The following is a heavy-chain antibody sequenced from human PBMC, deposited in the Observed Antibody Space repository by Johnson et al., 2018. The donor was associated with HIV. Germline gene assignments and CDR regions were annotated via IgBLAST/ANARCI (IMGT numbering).Heavy chain of an antibody. Sequence: VQLVESGGGLVQPGGSLRLSCAASGFTVSRNYMNWVRQAPGKGLEWVSVIYSGGSTHYADSVTGRFTISRDNSKNTVYLQMNSLRAEDTAVYYCARGYIVTGYSGAFDMWGQGTMVTVSS. D-gene: IGHD3-9*01. V-gene: IGHV3-66*01. CDR1: GFTVSRNY. J-gene: IGHJ3*02. CDR2: IYSGGST. CDR3: ARGYIVTGYSGAFDM.